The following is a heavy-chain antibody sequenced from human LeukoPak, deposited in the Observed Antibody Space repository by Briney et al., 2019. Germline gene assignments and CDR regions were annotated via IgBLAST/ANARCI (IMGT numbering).Heavy chain of an antibody. J-gene: IGHJ4*02. CDR3: ASLKTYYFDY. V-gene: IGHV1-2*02. Sequence: GASVKVSCKASGYTFTGYYMHWVRQAPGQGLEWMGWINPNSGGTNYAQKFRGRITMTRDTSISTAYMELSRLRSEDTAVYYCASLKTYYFDYWGQGTLVTVSS. CDR1: GYTFTGYY. CDR2: INPNSGGT.